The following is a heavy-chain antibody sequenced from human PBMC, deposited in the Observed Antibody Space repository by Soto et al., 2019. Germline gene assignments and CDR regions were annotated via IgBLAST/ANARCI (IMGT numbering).Heavy chain of an antibody. Sequence: PSETLSVTCTVSGGSISSYYWSWIRQPPGKGLEWIGYIYYSGSTNYNPSLKSRVTISVDTSKNQFSLKLSSVTAADTAVYYCARLDILTGYYYYMDVWGKGTTVTVSS. V-gene: IGHV4-59*01. CDR3: ARLDILTGYYYYMDV. CDR1: GGSISSYY. D-gene: IGHD3-9*01. CDR2: IYYSGST. J-gene: IGHJ6*03.